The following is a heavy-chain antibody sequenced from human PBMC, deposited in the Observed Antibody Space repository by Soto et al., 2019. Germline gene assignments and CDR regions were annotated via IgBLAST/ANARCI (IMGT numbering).Heavy chain of an antibody. Sequence: PSETLSLTCAGYGGSFSGYYWSWIRQPPGKGLEGIGEINHSGSTNYNPSLKSRVTISVDTSKNQFSLKLSSVTAADTAVYYCARGRTLLLWFGELHNWFDPWGQGTLVTVSS. J-gene: IGHJ5*02. CDR2: INHSGST. V-gene: IGHV4-34*01. CDR3: ARGRTLLLWFGELHNWFDP. CDR1: GGSFSGYY. D-gene: IGHD3-10*01.